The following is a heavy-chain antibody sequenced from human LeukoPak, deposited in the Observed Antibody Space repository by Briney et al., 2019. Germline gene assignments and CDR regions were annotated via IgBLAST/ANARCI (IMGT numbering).Heavy chain of an antibody. CDR3: ARLDYVWGSYRLYYYYYMDV. Sequence: SETLSLTCAVYGGSFSGYYWSWIRQPPGKGLEWIGEINHSGSTNYNPSLKSRVTISVDTSKNQFSLKLSSVTAADTAVYYCARLDYVWGSYRLYYYYYMDVWGKGTTVTVSS. D-gene: IGHD3-16*02. CDR1: GGSFSGYY. J-gene: IGHJ6*03. CDR2: INHSGST. V-gene: IGHV4-34*01.